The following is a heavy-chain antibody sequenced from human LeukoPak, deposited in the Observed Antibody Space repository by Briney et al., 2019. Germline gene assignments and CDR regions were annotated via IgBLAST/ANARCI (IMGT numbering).Heavy chain of an antibody. CDR2: TNSSDADT. J-gene: IGHJ4*02. CDR1: GFTLSTYA. CDR3: AKAPVTSCRGAYCYPFDS. V-gene: IGHV3-23*01. D-gene: IGHD2-21*01. Sequence: GGSLRLSCAASGFTLSTYAMSWVRQTPGKCLEWVAATNSSDADTYHADSVRGPFTISRDNSKNTMYLQMNSLRAEDAAVYFCAKAPVTSCRGAYCYPFDSWGQGTLVTVSS.